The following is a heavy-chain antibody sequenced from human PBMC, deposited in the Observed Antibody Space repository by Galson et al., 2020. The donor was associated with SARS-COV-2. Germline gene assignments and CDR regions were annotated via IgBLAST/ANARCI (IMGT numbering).Heavy chain of an antibody. CDR2: VYPSGTT. CDR3: ARQGVNMIVLVTVPGWYFDL. V-gene: IGHV4-38-2*02. D-gene: IGHD3-22*01. CDR1: GYSVSTTNN. Sequence: SETLSLTCTVSGYSVSTTNNWGWLRPPPGRGLEWIGSVYPSGTTSYNPSLKSRVTISVDTSKNQFSLRLDSVTAADTALYYCARQGVNMIVLVTVPGWYFDLWGRGTLVTVSS. J-gene: IGHJ2*01.